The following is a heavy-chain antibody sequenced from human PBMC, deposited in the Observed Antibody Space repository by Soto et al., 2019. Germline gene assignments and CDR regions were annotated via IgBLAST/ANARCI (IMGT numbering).Heavy chain of an antibody. J-gene: IGHJ3*02. CDR1: GFTFSSYW. CDR3: ARDPENPKPYSSSWNPWKGVAFDI. V-gene: IGHV3-7*01. CDR2: INEDGSNK. D-gene: IGHD6-13*01. Sequence: PGGSLRLSCAASGFTFSSYWMTWVRQAPGKGLEWVANINEDGSNKYYADSVKGRFTISRDNSKNTLYLQMNSLRAEDTAVYYCARDPENPKPYSSSWNPWKGVAFDIWGQGTMVTVSS.